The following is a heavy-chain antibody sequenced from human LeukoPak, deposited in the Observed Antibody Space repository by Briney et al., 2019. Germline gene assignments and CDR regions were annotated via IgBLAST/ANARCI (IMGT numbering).Heavy chain of an antibody. V-gene: IGHV1-46*01. CDR2: INPSGGST. CDR1: GYTFTSYY. Sequence: ASVKVSCKASGYTFTSYYIHWVRQAPGQGLEWMGIINPSGGSTSYAQKFQGRVTMTRDTSTSTVYMELSSLRSEDTAVYYCARDWGIAAAGIRPNGIDYWGQGTLVTVSS. CDR3: ARDWGIAAAGIRPNGIDY. D-gene: IGHD6-13*01. J-gene: IGHJ4*02.